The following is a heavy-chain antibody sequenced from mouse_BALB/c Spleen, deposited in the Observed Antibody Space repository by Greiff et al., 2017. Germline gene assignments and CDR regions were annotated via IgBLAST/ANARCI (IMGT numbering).Heavy chain of an antibody. Sequence: EVQLQQSGAELVRSGASVKLSCTASGFNIKDYYMHWVKQRPEQGLEWIGWIDPENGDTEYAPKFQGKATMTADTSSNTAYLQLSSLTSEDTAVYYCNALSTMINLDYWGQGTTLTVSS. CDR1: GFNIKDYY. D-gene: IGHD2-4*01. CDR3: NALSTMINLDY. J-gene: IGHJ2*01. CDR2: IDPENGDT. V-gene: IGHV14-4*02.